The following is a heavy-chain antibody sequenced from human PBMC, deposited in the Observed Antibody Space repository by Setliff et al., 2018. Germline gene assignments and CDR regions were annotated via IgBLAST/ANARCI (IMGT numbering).Heavy chain of an antibody. J-gene: IGHJ5*02. D-gene: IGHD3-22*01. CDR2: IVVGSGHT. V-gene: IGHV1-58*01. CDR1: GFSFSSSA. Sequence: GASVKVSCKASGFSFSSSALPWVRQARGQRLEWIGWIVVGSGHTDYAQNFQERVTITRDMSTSTAYMELTSLTSEDTALYYCAARYYYDTLPYGSWGQGTRVTAPQ. CDR3: AARYYYDTLPYGS.